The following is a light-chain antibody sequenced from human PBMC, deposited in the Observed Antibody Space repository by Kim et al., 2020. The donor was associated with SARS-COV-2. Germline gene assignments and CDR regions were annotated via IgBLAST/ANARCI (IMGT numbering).Light chain of an antibody. CDR3: QTWDTSSDHVV. CDR2: YDN. CDR1: NIGSKS. V-gene: IGLV3-21*04. Sequence: AAGKTATIACGGNNIGSKSVHWYQQKPGQAPVVVIYYDNDRPSGIPERFSGSNSGNTATLTSSRVEAGDEADYYCQTWDTSSDHVVFGGGTKLTVL. J-gene: IGLJ2*01.